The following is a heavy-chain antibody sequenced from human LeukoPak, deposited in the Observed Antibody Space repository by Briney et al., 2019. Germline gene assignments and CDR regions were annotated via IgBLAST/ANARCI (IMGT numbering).Heavy chain of an antibody. CDR2: IHYSGSA. Sequence: SETLSLTCTVSGGSVTSASHYWAWIRQPPGKGLEWIGSIHYSGSAYYSPSLKSRLTISGDTSKSQFSLKLTFVTAADTAVYYCTRHHDYGDKIDYWGQGTLVTVSS. D-gene: IGHD4-23*01. CDR3: TRHHDYGDKIDY. J-gene: IGHJ4*02. V-gene: IGHV4-39*01. CDR1: GGSVTSASHY.